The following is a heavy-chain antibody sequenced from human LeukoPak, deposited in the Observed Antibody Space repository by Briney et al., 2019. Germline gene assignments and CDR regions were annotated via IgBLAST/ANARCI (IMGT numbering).Heavy chain of an antibody. CDR1: GYTLTELS. D-gene: IGHD2-15*01. Sequence: ASVKVSCKVSGYTLTELSMHWVRQAPGKGLEWMGGFDPEDGETIYAQKFQGRVTMTEDTSTDTAYMELSSLRSEDTAVYYCAATDQYCSGGSCYLTFLDYWGQGTLVTVSS. J-gene: IGHJ4*02. V-gene: IGHV1-24*01. CDR3: AATDQYCSGGSCYLTFLDY. CDR2: FDPEDGET.